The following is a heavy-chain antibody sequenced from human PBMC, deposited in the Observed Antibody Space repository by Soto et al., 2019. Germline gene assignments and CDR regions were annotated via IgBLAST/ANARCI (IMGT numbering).Heavy chain of an antibody. CDR3: ARVSLGGGGYYYGMDV. D-gene: IGHD3-16*01. CDR1: GDSMSSGGYS. CDR2: IYHTGST. Sequence: QLQLQESGSGLVKPSQTLSLTCTVSGDSMSSGGYSWSWIRQPPGKGLEWIGYIYHTGSTYYNPSLKGRGTIPLDRSKNQFSRKLGSVTAADTAVYYCARVSLGGGGYYYGMDVWGQGTTVTVSS. V-gene: IGHV4-30-2*01. J-gene: IGHJ6*02.